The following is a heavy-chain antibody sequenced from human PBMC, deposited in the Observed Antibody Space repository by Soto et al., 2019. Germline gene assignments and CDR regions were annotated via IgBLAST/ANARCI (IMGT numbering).Heavy chain of an antibody. CDR3: ARDRSNSPDLFDS. J-gene: IGHJ4*02. Sequence: QVQLQESGPGLVKPSQTLSLTCSVSGGSINSDEYYWSWIRQPPGEGLEWIGHIYYTGSTSYNPSLNKRIAILVDTSKNQFSLEMYSVSAADTAVYYCARDRSNSPDLFDSWGQGTLVTVSS. V-gene: IGHV4-30-4*01. CDR1: GGSINSDEYY. CDR2: IYYTGST.